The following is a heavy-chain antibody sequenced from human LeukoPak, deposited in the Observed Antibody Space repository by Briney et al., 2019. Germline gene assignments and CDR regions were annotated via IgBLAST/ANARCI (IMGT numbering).Heavy chain of an antibody. Sequence: SETLSLTCTVSGASLTYWTWIRQPPGQGLEWIGVIYNHGRTEYNPSLKSRVTISFYTPANEVSLKLRSVTAADTAVYYCARGLAGAHSGAIYSDLWGRGTVVTVSS. V-gene: IGHV4-59*01. J-gene: IGHJ2*01. CDR3: ARGLAGAHSGAIYSDL. CDR1: GASLTY. D-gene: IGHD1-26*01. CDR2: IYNHGRT.